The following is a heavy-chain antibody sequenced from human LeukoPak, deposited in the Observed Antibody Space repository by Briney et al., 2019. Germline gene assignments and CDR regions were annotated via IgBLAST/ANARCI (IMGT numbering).Heavy chain of an antibody. V-gene: IGHV5-10-1*01. J-gene: IGHJ3*02. CDR3: ARHPGLLPLVDAFDI. D-gene: IGHD1-1*01. Sequence: GESLKISCKGSGYSFTSYWISWVRQMPGKGLEWMGRIEPSDSYTNYSPSFQGHVTISADKSISTAYLQWSSLKASDTAMYYCARHPGLLPLVDAFDIWGHGTMVTVSS. CDR1: GYSFTSYW. CDR2: IEPSDSYT.